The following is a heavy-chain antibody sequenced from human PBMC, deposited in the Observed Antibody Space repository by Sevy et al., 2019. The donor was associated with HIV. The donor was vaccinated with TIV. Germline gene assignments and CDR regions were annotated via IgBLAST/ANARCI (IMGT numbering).Heavy chain of an antibody. CDR1: GGSINSFY. CDR2: VDDSGRT. Sequence: SETLSLICTVSGGSINSFYWNWIRQSPGKGLEWIGYVDDSGRTNSNPSLKSRVTISKDMSQNQLSLRMTSVTAADTAVYYCAREVYDIMTGYSGGMDVWGQGTTVTVS. CDR3: AREVYDIMTGYSGGMDV. J-gene: IGHJ6*02. V-gene: IGHV4-59*01. D-gene: IGHD3-9*01.